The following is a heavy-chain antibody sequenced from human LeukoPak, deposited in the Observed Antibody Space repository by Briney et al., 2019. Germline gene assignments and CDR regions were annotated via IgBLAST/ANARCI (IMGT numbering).Heavy chain of an antibody. Sequence: PGRSLRLSCAASGFTFSSYSMNWVRQAPGKGLEWVSSISSSSSYIYYADSVKGRFTISRDNAKNSLYLQMNSLRAEDTAVYYCARAYGSGSYNFDYWGQGTLVTVSS. CDR2: ISSSSSYI. J-gene: IGHJ4*02. CDR3: ARAYGSGSYNFDY. V-gene: IGHV3-21*01. CDR1: GFTFSSYS. D-gene: IGHD3-10*01.